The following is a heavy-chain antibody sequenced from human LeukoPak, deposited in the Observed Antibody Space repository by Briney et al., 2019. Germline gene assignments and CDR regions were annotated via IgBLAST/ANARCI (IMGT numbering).Heavy chain of an antibody. J-gene: IGHJ3*02. CDR1: GFTFSSYS. CDR2: ISSSSSYI. V-gene: IGHV3-21*01. Sequence: GGSLRLSCAASGFTFSSYSMNWVRQAPGKGLEWVSSISSSSSYIYYADSVKGRFTISRDNAKNSLYLQMTSLRAEDTALYSCARGSLATDAFDIWGQGTMVAVSS. CDR3: ARGSLATDAFDI. D-gene: IGHD5-12*01.